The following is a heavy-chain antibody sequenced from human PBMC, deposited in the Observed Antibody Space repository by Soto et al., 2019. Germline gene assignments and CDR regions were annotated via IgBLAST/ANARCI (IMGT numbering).Heavy chain of an antibody. V-gene: IGHV3-23*01. Sequence: GSLRLSCAASGFTFSRFGMSWVRQAPGKGLEWVSGISGGGNPTYYSDSVKGRFTISRDSAKNTLYLQMNSLRTEDTALYYCAKDITYDSSAYDSSAQGTLVTVSS. D-gene: IGHD3-22*01. CDR1: GFTFSRFG. J-gene: IGHJ4*02. CDR3: AKDITYDSSAYDS. CDR2: ISGGGNPT.